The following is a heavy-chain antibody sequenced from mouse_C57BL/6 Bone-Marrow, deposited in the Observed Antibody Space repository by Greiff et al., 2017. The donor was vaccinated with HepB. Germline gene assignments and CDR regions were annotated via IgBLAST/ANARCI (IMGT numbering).Heavy chain of an antibody. CDR2: INPNNGGT. V-gene: IGHV1-22*01. D-gene: IGHD1-1*01. J-gene: IGHJ1*03. Sequence: EVKLQESGPELVKPGASVKMSCKASGYTFTDYNMHWVKQSHGKSLEWIGYINPNNGGTSYNQKFKGKATLTVNKSSSTAYMELRSLTSEDSAVYYCARGDYYGSSYGWYFDVWGTGTTVTVSS. CDR3: ARGDYYGSSYGWYFDV. CDR1: GYTFTDYN.